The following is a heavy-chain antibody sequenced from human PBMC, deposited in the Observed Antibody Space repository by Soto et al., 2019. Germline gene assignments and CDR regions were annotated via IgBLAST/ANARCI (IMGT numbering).Heavy chain of an antibody. CDR2: ISYDGSNK. V-gene: IGHV3-30*18. CDR3: VKANGGGCDCLLDGDASDI. CDR1: GFTFSSYG. D-gene: IGHD5-12*01. Sequence: QVQLVESGGGVVQPGRSLRLSCAASGFTFSSYGRRWVRQAPGKGLEWVAVISYDGSNKYYADSVKGRLTISRDNSKNPLYLSMHGLSGGHTAVHYCVKANGGGCDCLLDGDASDIWRQGTM. J-gene: IGHJ3*02.